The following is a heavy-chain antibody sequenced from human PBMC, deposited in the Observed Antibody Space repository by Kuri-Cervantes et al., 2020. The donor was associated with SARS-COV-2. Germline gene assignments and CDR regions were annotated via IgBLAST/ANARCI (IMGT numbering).Heavy chain of an antibody. CDR1: GYTFTGYY. D-gene: IGHD2-2*02. V-gene: IGHV1-2*02. J-gene: IGHJ4*02. CDR2: INPNSGGT. Sequence: ASVKVSCKASGYTFTGYYMHWVRQAPGQGLEWMGWINPNSGGTNYAQKFQGRVTMTRDTSISTAYMELSRLRSDDTAVYYCAVYCSSTSCYNQWCQGTLVTVSS. CDR3: AVYCSSTSCYNQ.